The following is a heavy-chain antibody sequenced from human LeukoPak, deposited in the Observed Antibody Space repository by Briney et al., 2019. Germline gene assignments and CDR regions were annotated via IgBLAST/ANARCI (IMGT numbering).Heavy chain of an antibody. Sequence: GASVKVSCKASGGTFSSYAISWVRQAPGQGLEWMGGIIPIFGTANYAQKFQGRVTITTDESTSTAYMELSSLRSEDTAVYYCAREGDYYDSSGYEDAFDIWGQGTMVTVSS. CDR1: GGTFSSYA. CDR2: IIPIFGTA. J-gene: IGHJ3*02. V-gene: IGHV1-69*05. D-gene: IGHD3-22*01. CDR3: AREGDYYDSSGYEDAFDI.